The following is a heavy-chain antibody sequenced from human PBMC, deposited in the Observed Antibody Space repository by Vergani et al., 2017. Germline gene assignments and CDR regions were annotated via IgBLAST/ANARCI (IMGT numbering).Heavy chain of an antibody. CDR2: IYWNDDK. V-gene: IGHV2-5*01. CDR3: AHSLRHDSSGWPDAFDI. D-gene: IGHD3-22*01. CDR1: GFSLSTSGVG. J-gene: IGHJ3*02. Sequence: QITLKESGPTLVKPTQTLTLTCTFSGFSLSTSGVGVGWIRQPPGKALEWLALIYWNDDKRYSPSLKSRLTITKDTSKNQVVLTMTNMDPLDTATYYCAHSLRHDSSGWPDAFDIWGQGTMVTVSS.